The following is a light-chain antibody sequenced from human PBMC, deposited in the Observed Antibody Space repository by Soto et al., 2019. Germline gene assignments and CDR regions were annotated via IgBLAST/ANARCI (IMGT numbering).Light chain of an antibody. CDR3: QQSYSVPPT. Sequence: DIQLTQSPSSLSASIGDRVTITCRASRSVAYFLNWYQHKPGKAPELLIYAASTLETGVPSRFSGTYSGTDFTLTISNLQPEDFATYFCQQSYSVPPTFGQGIKV. CDR1: RSVAYF. CDR2: AAS. V-gene: IGKV1-39*01. J-gene: IGKJ2*01.